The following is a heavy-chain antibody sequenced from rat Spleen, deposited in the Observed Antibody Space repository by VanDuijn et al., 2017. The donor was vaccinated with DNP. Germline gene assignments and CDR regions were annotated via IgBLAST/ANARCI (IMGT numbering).Heavy chain of an antibody. V-gene: IGHV5-31*01. D-gene: IGHD5-1*01. CDR3: ARVQLGYFAMDA. CDR1: GFTFNIHW. J-gene: IGHJ4*01. CDR2: ITPSGGNT. Sequence: EVQLVESGGGLVQPGRTLKISCAASGFTFNIHWMAWIRQVPGKGLEWVASITPSGGNTYFPDSVKGRFTISRDNAKSTLYLQMDSLRSEETATYYCARVQLGYFAMDAWGQGTSVTVSS.